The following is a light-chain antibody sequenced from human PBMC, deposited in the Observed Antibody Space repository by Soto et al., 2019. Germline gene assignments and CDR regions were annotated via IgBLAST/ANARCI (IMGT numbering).Light chain of an antibody. CDR2: GVT. CDR3: SSFTSASTRI. J-gene: IGLJ1*01. Sequence: SALTQPASVSGSPGQSISIPCTGTSSDIGAFNFVSWYQQHPGKAPKVLIYGVTNRPSGVDYRFSGSKSGNTASLIISGLRPEDEADYYCSSFTSASTRIFGTGTKLTVL. V-gene: IGLV2-14*03. CDR1: SSDIGAFNF.